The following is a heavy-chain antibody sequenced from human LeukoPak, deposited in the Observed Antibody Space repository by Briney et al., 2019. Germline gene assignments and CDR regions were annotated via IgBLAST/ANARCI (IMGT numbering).Heavy chain of an antibody. CDR3: AKDGTRPYYYYYGMDV. Sequence: GRSLRLSCAASGFTFDDYAMQWVRQAPGKGLERVSGISGNSGSIGYADSVKGRFTISRDNAKNSLYLQMNSLRAEDTALYYCAKDGTRPYYYYYGMDVWGQGTTVTVSS. CDR2: ISGNSGSI. J-gene: IGHJ6*02. V-gene: IGHV3-9*01. CDR1: GFTFDDYA.